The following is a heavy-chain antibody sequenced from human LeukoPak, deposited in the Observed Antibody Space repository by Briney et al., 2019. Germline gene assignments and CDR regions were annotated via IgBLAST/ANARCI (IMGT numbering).Heavy chain of an antibody. CDR1: GFTFSSYS. D-gene: IGHD3-10*01. Sequence: GGSLRLSCAASGFTFSSYSMNWVRQAPGKGLEWVSSISSSSSYIYYADSVKGRFTISRDNAKNSLYLQMNSLRAEDTAVYYCARASMVRGVVLLYYFDYWGQGTLVTVSS. CDR3: ARASMVRGVVLLYYFDY. CDR2: ISSSSSYI. J-gene: IGHJ4*02. V-gene: IGHV3-21*01.